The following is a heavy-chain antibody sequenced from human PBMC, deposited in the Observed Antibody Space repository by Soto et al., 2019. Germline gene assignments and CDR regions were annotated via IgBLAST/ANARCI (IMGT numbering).Heavy chain of an antibody. CDR3: AKDMKWGGMTTIHYFDS. J-gene: IGHJ4*02. V-gene: IGHV3-9*02. D-gene: IGHD4-17*01. CDR1: GFTADDYA. Sequence: EVQLVESGGGLVQPGRSLRLSCVASGFTADDYAMHWVRQAPGKGLEWVSGISSNSDTIDYADSVKGRFTISRDNAKTSLFMKMNSLRPEDTALYYCAKDMKWGGMTTIHYFDSWGQGTLVTVSS. CDR2: ISSNSDTI.